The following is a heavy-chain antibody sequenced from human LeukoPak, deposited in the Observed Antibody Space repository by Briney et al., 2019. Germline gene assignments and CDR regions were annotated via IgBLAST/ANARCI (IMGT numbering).Heavy chain of an antibody. D-gene: IGHD3-3*01. J-gene: IGHJ3*02. CDR2: INPSGGST. CDR3: AREVGPPYYDFWSGYFSASDAFDI. V-gene: IGHV1-46*01. CDR1: GYTFTSYN. Sequence: ASVKVSCKASGYTFTSYNINWVRQPTGQGLEWMGIINPSGGSTSYAQKFQGRVTMTRDTSTSTVYMELSSLRSEDTAVYYCAREVGPPYYDFWSGYFSASDAFDIWGQGTMVTVSS.